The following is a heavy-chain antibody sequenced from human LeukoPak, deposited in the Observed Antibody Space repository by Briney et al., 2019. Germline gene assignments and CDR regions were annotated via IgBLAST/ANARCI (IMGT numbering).Heavy chain of an antibody. CDR1: GGSFSGYY. CDR2: INHSGST. J-gene: IGHJ4*02. V-gene: IGHV4-34*01. CDR3: ARGFSAYSSGYYYYYFDY. Sequence: PSETLSLTCAVYGGSFSGYYWSWIRQPPGKGLEWIGEINHSGSTNYNPSLKSRVTMSVDTSKNQFSLKLSSVTAADTAVYYCARGFSAYSSGYYYYYFDYWGQGTLVTVSS. D-gene: IGHD3-22*01.